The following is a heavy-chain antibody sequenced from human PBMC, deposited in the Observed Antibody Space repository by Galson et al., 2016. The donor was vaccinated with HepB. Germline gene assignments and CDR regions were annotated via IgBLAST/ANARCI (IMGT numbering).Heavy chain of an antibody. D-gene: IGHD2-2*01. J-gene: IGHJ4*02. V-gene: IGHV5-10-1*01. CDR2: IDPSDSYT. CDR1: GYSFTTYW. CDR3: ARDPGYCSTSGCPSGPL. Sequence: QSGAEVKKPGESLRISCKGSGYSFTTYWISWVRQVPGKGLEWMGRIDPSDSYTKYSPSFQGHVTISTDRSISTAYLQWTSLKASDTAMYYCARDPGYCSTSGCPSGPLWGQGTLVTVSS.